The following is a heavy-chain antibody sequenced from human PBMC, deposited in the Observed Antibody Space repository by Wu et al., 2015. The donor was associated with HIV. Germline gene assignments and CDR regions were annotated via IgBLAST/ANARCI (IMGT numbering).Heavy chain of an antibody. J-gene: IGHJ6*02. V-gene: IGHV1-18*01. D-gene: IGHD6-19*01. CDR3: VRKISSGQKVHTKLLNYGMDV. Sequence: VQLVQSGAEVKKPGASVKVSCKASGYTFTSYGISWVRQAPGQGLEWMGWISAYDSNTEYAQDLQGRVTNDQQTHPRNTGLHGAEGACRFDPTRPCITSVRKISSGQKVHTKLLNYGMDVWGQGTT. CDR2: ISAYDSNT. CDR1: GYTFTSYG.